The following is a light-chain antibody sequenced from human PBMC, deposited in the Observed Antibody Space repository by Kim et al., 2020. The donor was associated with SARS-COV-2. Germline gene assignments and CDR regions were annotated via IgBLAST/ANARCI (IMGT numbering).Light chain of an antibody. CDR3: QSYDATNQV. V-gene: IGLV6-57*01. Sequence: GKTVTISCTRSSGNMASNFVQWYQQRPGSSPTIVIYEDYQRPSGVPDRFAGSIDRSANSASLTISGLKTEDEADYYCQSYDATNQVFGGGTKLTVL. CDR2: EDY. J-gene: IGLJ3*02. CDR1: SGNMASNF.